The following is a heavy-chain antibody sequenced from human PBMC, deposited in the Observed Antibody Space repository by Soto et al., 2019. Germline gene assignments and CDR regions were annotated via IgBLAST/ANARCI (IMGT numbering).Heavy chain of an antibody. CDR1: GVSITASDW. V-gene: IGHV4-4*02. J-gene: IGHJ5*02. CDR2: ISHSGTR. D-gene: IGHD3-10*01. CDR3: TRHFRGEA. Sequence: QVQLQESGPGLVQPSGTLSLTCAVSGVSITASDWWSWVRQPPGKGLQWIGEISHSGTRNYNPSLKSRVTISIDQSKNQFSLRLTSLTAADTAVYYCTRHFRGEAWGQGTLVTVSS.